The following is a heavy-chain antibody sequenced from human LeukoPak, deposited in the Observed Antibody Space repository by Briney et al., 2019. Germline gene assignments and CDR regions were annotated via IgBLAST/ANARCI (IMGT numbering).Heavy chain of an antibody. J-gene: IGHJ4*02. V-gene: IGHV3-33*01. D-gene: IGHD4-17*01. CDR3: ARDHTSDYSIMYYLDC. Sequence: PGRSLRLSCAASGFTFSSYGMHWVRQAPGKGLEWVAVIWYDGTNKYYADSVKGRFTISRDNSKNTLYLQMNSLRAEDTAVYYCARDHTSDYSIMYYLDCWGQGTLVTVSS. CDR2: IWYDGTNK. CDR1: GFTFSSYG.